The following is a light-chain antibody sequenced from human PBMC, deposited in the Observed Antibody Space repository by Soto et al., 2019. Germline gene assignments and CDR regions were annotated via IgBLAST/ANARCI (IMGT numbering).Light chain of an antibody. J-gene: IGKJ2*01. CDR3: QQYYSTPLT. CDR1: QSVLYSSNNKNY. V-gene: IGKV4-1*01. CDR2: WAS. Sequence: DIVMTQSPDSLAVSLGERATINCKSSQSVLYSSNNKNYLAWYQQKPGQPPKLLIYWASTRETGVPDRFSGRGSGTDFTLSISSVQAEDVAVYYCQQYYSTPLTFGQGTKLEIK.